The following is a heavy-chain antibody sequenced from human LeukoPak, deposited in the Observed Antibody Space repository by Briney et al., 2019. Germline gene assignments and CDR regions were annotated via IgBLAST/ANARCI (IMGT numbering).Heavy chain of an antibody. V-gene: IGHV3-9*01. CDR1: GFTFDDYA. J-gene: IGHJ4*02. CDR3: ARDATLIPGTVYFDY. CDR2: ISWNSGSI. D-gene: IGHD2-15*01. Sequence: GGSLRLSCAASGFTFDDYAMHWVRQAPGKGLEWISGISWNSGSIGYADSVKGRFTISRDNAKNSLYLQMNSLRGEDTAIYYCARDATLIPGTVYFDYWGQGALVTVSS.